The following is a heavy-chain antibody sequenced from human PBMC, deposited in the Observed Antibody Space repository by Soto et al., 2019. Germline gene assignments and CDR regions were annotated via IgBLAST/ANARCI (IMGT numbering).Heavy chain of an antibody. CDR3: AKAPRGGIIITTNSDPIDY. CDR1: GYTFTSYY. V-gene: IGHV1-46*01. D-gene: IGHD3-22*01. CDR2: INPDGGST. J-gene: IGHJ4*02. Sequence: ASVKVSCKASGYTFTSYYMHWVRQAPGQGLEWMGIINPDGGSTRYAQKFQGRVTMTRDTSTSTVYMELSSLRSEDTAVYYCAKAPRGGIIITTNSDPIDYWGQGTMVTVSS.